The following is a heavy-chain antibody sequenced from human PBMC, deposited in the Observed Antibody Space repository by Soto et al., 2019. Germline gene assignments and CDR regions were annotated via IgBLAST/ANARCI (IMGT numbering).Heavy chain of an antibody. CDR3: ARDGGVGATTTFFDY. D-gene: IGHD1-26*01. CDR2: IYHSGST. CDR1: GGSISSSNW. Sequence: SETLSLTCAVSGGSISSSNWWSWVRQPPGKGLEWIGEIYHSGSTNYNPSLKSRVTISVDKSKNQFSLKLSSVTAADTAVYYCARDGGVGATTTFFDYWGQGTLVTVPQ. V-gene: IGHV4-4*02. J-gene: IGHJ4*02.